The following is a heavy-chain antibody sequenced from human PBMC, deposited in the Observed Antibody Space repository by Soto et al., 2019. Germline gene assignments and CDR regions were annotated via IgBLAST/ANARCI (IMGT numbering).Heavy chain of an antibody. CDR3: AKDRPNIVLMVYAGSEYFQH. Sequence: EVQLLESGGGLVQPGGSLRLSCAASGCTFSSYAMSWVRQAPGKGLEWVSAISGSGGSTYYADSVKGRFTISRDNSKNTLYLQMNSLRAEDTAVYYCAKDRPNIVLMVYAGSEYFQHWGQGTLVTVSS. D-gene: IGHD2-8*01. V-gene: IGHV3-23*01. CDR2: ISGSGGST. J-gene: IGHJ1*01. CDR1: GCTFSSYA.